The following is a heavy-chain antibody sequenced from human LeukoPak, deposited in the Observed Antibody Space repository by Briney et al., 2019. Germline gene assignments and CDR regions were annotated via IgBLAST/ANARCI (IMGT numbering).Heavy chain of an antibody. CDR3: AKVTGLRFLEWLFDY. V-gene: IGHV3-23*01. CDR2: ISGSGGST. Sequence: GGSLRLSCAASGFTFSNYAMNWVRQAPGKGLEWVSAISGSGGSTYYADSVKGRFSISRDNSKNTLYLQMNSLRAEDTAVYYCAKVTGLRFLEWLFDYWGQGILVTVSS. CDR1: GFTFSNYA. D-gene: IGHD3-3*01. J-gene: IGHJ4*02.